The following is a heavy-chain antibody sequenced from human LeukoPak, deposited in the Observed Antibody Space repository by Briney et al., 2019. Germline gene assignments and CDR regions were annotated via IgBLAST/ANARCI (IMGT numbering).Heavy chain of an antibody. Sequence: PGGSLRLSCAASEFTFSSYTVNWVRQAPGKGLEWVSSISSSSSYIYYADSVKGRFTISRDNAKNSLYLQMNSLRAEDTAVYYCAKDRVTAAGYYFDYWGQGTLVTVSS. CDR1: EFTFSSYT. CDR3: AKDRVTAAGYYFDY. CDR2: ISSSSSYI. D-gene: IGHD6-13*01. V-gene: IGHV3-21*01. J-gene: IGHJ4*02.